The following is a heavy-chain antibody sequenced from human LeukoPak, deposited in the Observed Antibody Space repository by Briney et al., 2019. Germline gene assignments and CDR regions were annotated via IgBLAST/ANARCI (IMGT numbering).Heavy chain of an antibody. Sequence: GGSLRLSCAASGFTFSIYEMNWVRQAPGKGLEWVSYISSGGGSIYYADSVKGRFIISRDNAKNSLYLQMNSLRAEDTAVFYCARDFLNAIDIWGQGTMVTVSS. D-gene: IGHD2/OR15-2a*01. CDR3: ARDFLNAIDI. V-gene: IGHV3-48*03. CDR1: GFTFSIYE. J-gene: IGHJ3*02. CDR2: ISSGGGSI.